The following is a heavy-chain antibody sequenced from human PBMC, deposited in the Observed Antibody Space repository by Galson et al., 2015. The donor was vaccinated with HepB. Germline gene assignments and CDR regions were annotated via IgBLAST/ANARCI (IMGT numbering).Heavy chain of an antibody. J-gene: IGHJ6*02. CDR1: GFTFSNYY. CDR2: ISSSSRYK. Sequence: SLRLSCAASGFTFSNYYMSWIRQAPGKGLEWVSYISSSSRYKNYADSVKGRFTISRDNAKDSLYLQMNSLRDEDTAVYYCARDLSSERGGMDVWGQGTTVTVSS. CDR3: ARDLSSERGGMDV. V-gene: IGHV3-11*06. D-gene: IGHD1-1*01.